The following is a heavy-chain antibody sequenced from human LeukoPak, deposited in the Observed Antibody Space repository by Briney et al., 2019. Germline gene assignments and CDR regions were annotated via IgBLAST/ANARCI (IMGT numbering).Heavy chain of an antibody. CDR2: IYYSGST. CDR1: GGSISSSSYY. V-gene: IGHV4-39*01. J-gene: IGHJ4*02. Sequence: SETLSLTCTVSGGSISSSSYYWGWIRQPPGKGLEWIGSIYYSGSTYYNPSLKSRVTISVDTSKNQCSLKLSSVTAADTAVYYCARRSDSSGWYEGAFDYWGQGTLVTVSS. D-gene: IGHD6-19*01. CDR3: ARRSDSSGWYEGAFDY.